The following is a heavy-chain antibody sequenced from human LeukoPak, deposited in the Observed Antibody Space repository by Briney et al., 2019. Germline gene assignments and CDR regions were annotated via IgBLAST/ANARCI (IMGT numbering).Heavy chain of an antibody. CDR2: IYYSGST. Sequence: SETLSLTCTVSGGSISSSSYYWGWIRQPPGKGLEWIGSIYYSGSTYYNPSLESRVAISVDTSKNQFSLKLSSVTAADTAVYYCARRTRVTYYFDYWGQGTLVTVSS. CDR3: ARRTRVTYYFDY. J-gene: IGHJ4*02. CDR1: GGSISSSSYY. D-gene: IGHD5-18*01. V-gene: IGHV4-39*01.